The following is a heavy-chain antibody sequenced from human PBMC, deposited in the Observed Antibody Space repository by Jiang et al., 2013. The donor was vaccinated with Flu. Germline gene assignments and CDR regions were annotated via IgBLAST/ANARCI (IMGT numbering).Heavy chain of an antibody. CDR1: GFTFSSYA. D-gene: IGHD2-2*02. V-gene: IGHV3-23*01. CDR2: ISGSGGST. CDR3: AKVSYCRSSSCYTYAFDI. Sequence: LSCAASGFTFSSYAMSWVRQAPGKGLEWVSAISGSGGSTYYADSVKGRFTISRDNSKNTLYLQMNSLRAEDTAVYHCAKVSYCRSSSCYTYAFDIWGQGTMVTVSS. J-gene: IGHJ3*02.